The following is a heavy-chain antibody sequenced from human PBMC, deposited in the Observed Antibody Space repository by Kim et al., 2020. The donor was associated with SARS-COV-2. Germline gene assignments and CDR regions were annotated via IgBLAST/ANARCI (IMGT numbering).Heavy chain of an antibody. D-gene: IGHD3-10*01. CDR3: AREVVSGSYYIWHRKENYYGMDV. J-gene: IGHJ6*02. CDR2: IYHSGST. V-gene: IGHV4-4*02. CDR1: GGSISSSNW. Sequence: SETLSLTCAVSGGSISSSNWWSWVRQPPGKGLEWIGEIYHSGSTNYNPSLKSRVTISVDKSKNQFSLKLSSVTAADTAVYYCAREVVSGSYYIWHRKENYYGMDVWGQGTTVTVSS.